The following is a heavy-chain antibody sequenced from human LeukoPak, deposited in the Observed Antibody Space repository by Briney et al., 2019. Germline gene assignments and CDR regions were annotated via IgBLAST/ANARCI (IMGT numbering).Heavy chain of an antibody. CDR3: AKEAFDI. CDR1: RFTFSSYG. J-gene: IGHJ3*02. Sequence: GRSLRLSCAASRFTFSSYGMHWVRQAPGKGLEWVAVISYDGSNKYYADSVKGRFTIFRDNSKNTLYLQMNSLRAEDTALYYCAKEAFDIWGQGTMVTVSS. V-gene: IGHV3-30*18. CDR2: ISYDGSNK.